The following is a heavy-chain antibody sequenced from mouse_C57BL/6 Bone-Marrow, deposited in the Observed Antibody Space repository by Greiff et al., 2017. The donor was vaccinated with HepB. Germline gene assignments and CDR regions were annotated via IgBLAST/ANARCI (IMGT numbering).Heavy chain of an antibody. Sequence: QVQLKQSGAELARPGASVKLFCKASGYTFTSYGISWVKQRTGQGLEWIGEIYPRSGNTYYNEKFKGKATLTADKTSSTAYMELRSLTSDDSAIYFCTRLITTVVATFDYAMDYWGQGTSVSVS. V-gene: IGHV1-81*01. D-gene: IGHD1-1*01. CDR1: GYTFTSYG. J-gene: IGHJ4*01. CDR2: IYPRSGNT. CDR3: TRLITTVVATFDYAMDY.